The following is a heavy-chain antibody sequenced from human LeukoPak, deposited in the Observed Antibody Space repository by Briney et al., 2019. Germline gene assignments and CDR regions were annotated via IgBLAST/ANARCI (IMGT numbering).Heavy chain of an antibody. CDR1: GFTFSSYA. J-gene: IGHJ6*03. CDR3: AKGSRGLNYYYYYMDV. CDR2: ISGSGGST. V-gene: IGHV3-23*01. D-gene: IGHD1-26*01. Sequence: PGGSLRLSCAASGFTFSSYAMSWVRQAPGKGLEWVSAISGSGGSTYYADSVKGRFTISRDNSENTLYLQMNSLRAEDTAVYYCAKGSRGLNYYYYYMDVWGKGTTVTVSS.